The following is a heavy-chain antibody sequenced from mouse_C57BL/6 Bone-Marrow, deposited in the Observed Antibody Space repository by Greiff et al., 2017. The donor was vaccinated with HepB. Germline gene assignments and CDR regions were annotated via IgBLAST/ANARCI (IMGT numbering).Heavy chain of an antibody. CDR1: GFSLTSYG. V-gene: IGHV2-5*01. Sequence: VQLPQSGPGLVQPSQSLSITCTVSGFSLTSYGVHWVRQSPGKGLEWLGVIWRGGSTDYNAAFMSRLSITKDNSKSQVFFKMNSLQADDTAIYYCAKKSYWDYYAMDYWGQGTSVTVSS. D-gene: IGHD2-12*01. CDR2: IWRGGST. CDR3: AKKSYWDYYAMDY. J-gene: IGHJ4*01.